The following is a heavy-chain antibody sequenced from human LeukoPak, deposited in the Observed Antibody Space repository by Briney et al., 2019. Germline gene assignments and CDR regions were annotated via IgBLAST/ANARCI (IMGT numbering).Heavy chain of an antibody. Sequence: PGESLKISCKGSGYSFTSYWIGWVRQMPGKVLEWMGIIYPGGSDTRYSPSFQGQVTISADKSINTAYLQWSSLKASDTAMYYCARRQGCSSTSCPPDYWGQGTLVTVSS. J-gene: IGHJ4*02. CDR2: IYPGGSDT. D-gene: IGHD2-2*01. CDR1: GYSFTSYW. V-gene: IGHV5-51*01. CDR3: ARRQGCSSTSCPPDY.